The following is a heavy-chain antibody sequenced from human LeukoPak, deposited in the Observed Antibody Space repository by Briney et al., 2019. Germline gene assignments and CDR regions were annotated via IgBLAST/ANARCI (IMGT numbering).Heavy chain of an antibody. CDR3: VVVVEPPDSDGFDV. CDR1: GFTFSSHW. V-gene: IGHV3-74*01. D-gene: IGHD1-14*01. J-gene: IGHJ3*01. CDR2: IHSDGSNK. Sequence: GGSLRLSCAASGFTFSSHWMHWVRQAPGKGLVWVSHIHSDGSNKNYADSVKGRFTISRDNARNTLSLQMNSLTIEDTAVYYCVVVVEPPDSDGFDVWGQGTMITVSS.